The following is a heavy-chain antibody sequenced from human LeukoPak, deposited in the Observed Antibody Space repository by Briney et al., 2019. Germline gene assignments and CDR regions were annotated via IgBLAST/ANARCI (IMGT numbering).Heavy chain of an antibody. CDR2: ISGSGGST. V-gene: IGHV3-23*01. CDR1: GFTFSSYA. Sequence: GGSLRLSCAASGFTFSSYAMSWVRQAPGKGLEWVSAISGSGGSTYYADSVKGRFTISRDDSKNTLYLQMNSLRAEDTAVYYCTYYYDRSGYYGFDYWGQGTLVTVSS. J-gene: IGHJ4*02. D-gene: IGHD3-22*01. CDR3: TYYYDRSGYYGFDY.